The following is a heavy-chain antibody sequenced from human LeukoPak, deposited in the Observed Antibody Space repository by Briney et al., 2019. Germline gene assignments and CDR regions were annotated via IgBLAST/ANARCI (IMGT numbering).Heavy chain of an antibody. CDR3: ARYSVSVAPYYDFWSGYPRWYWFDP. Sequence: SETLSLTCTVSGGSISSYYWSWIRQPPGKGLEWIGYIYYSGSTNYNPSLKSRVTISVDTSKSQFSLKLSSVTAADPAVYYCARYSVSVAPYYDFWSGYPRWYWFDPWGQGTLVTVSS. J-gene: IGHJ5*02. D-gene: IGHD3-3*01. CDR1: GGSISSYY. CDR2: IYYSGST. V-gene: IGHV4-59*01.